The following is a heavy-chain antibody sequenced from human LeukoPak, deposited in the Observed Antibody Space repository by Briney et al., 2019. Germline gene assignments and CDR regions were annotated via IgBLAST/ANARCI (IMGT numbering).Heavy chain of an antibody. CDR2: ISYDGSNK. Sequence: PGGSLRLSCAASGFTFSSYAMHWVRQAPGKGLEWVAVISYDGSNKYYADSVKGRFTISRDNSKNTLYLQMNSLRDEDTAVYYCARLTTVTNYFDYWGQGTLVTVSS. CDR3: ARLTTVTNYFDY. V-gene: IGHV3-30-3*01. CDR1: GFTFSSYA. J-gene: IGHJ4*02. D-gene: IGHD4-17*01.